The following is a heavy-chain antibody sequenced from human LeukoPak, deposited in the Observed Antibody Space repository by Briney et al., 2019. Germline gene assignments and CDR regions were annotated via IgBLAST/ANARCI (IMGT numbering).Heavy chain of an antibody. CDR3: ARRPSGSYHFDY. J-gene: IGHJ4*02. Sequence: PGRSLRLSCAASGFTFSSYAMHWVRQAPGKGLEWVAVISYDGSNKYYADSVKGRFTISRDNSKNTLYLQMNSLRAEDTAVYYCARRPSGSYHFDYWGQGTLVTVSS. V-gene: IGHV3-30-3*01. D-gene: IGHD1-26*01. CDR1: GFTFSSYA. CDR2: ISYDGSNK.